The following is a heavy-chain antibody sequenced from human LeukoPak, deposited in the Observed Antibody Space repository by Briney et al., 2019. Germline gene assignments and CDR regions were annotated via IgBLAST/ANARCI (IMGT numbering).Heavy chain of an antibody. V-gene: IGHV3-53*01. CDR1: GFTVSSEY. D-gene: IGHD3-3*01. CDR2: IYSTESI. CDR3: APLGVLISGYRAFDI. J-gene: IGHJ3*02. Sequence: GGSLRLSCAASGFTVSSEYMSWVRQAPGKGLEWVSAIYSTESIYYADSVKGRFTISRDNAKTSIYLQMNSLRAEDTAVYYCAPLGVLISGYRAFDIWGQGTMVAVSS.